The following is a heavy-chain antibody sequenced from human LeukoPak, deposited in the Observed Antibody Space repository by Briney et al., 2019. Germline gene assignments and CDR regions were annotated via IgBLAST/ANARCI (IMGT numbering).Heavy chain of an antibody. V-gene: IGHV5-51*01. CDR2: IYPGDSDT. D-gene: IGHD6-13*01. CDR3: ARHSPYSSSWYYYGMDV. J-gene: IGHJ6*02. Sequence: ESLQLSCQGSGYRLTNYWIGWVRPIPRKGRAWMRIIYPGDSDTRYSRSFQGQHTISADMSISTAYLQWSSLKASDSAMYYCARHSPYSSSWYYYGMDVWGQGTTVTVSS. CDR1: GYRLTNYW.